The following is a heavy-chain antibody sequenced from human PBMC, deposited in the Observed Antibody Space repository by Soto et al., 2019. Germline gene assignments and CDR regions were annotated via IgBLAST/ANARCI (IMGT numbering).Heavy chain of an antibody. Sequence: ASVKVSCKASGYTFTSYYMHLVREAPGQGLERMGIINPSGGSTSYAQKFQGRVTMTRGTSTSTVYMELSSLRSEDTAVYYCARGRGGATRVLDPSYYIYTDAWRKGTTVTVS. J-gene: IGHJ6*03. V-gene: IGHV1-46*03. D-gene: IGHD5-12*01. CDR2: INPSGGST. CDR3: ARGRGGATRVLDPSYYIYTDA. CDR1: GYTFTSYY.